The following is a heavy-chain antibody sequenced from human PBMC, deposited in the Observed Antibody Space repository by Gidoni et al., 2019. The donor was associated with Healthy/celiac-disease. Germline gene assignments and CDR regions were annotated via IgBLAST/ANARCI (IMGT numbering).Heavy chain of an antibody. CDR3: AKDRDSSSWYSWDY. CDR2: ISGSGGST. V-gene: IGHV3-23*01. Sequence: EVQLLESGGGLVQPGGSLGLSCAASGFPLSSYAMTWVRQAPGKGLEWVSAISGSGGSTYYADSVKGRFTISRDNSKNTLYLQMNSLRAEDTAVYYCAKDRDSSSWYSWDYWGQGTLVTVSS. CDR1: GFPLSSYA. J-gene: IGHJ4*02. D-gene: IGHD6-13*01.